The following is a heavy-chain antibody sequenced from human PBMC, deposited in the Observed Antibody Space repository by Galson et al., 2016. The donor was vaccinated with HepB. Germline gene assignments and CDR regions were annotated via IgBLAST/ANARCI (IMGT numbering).Heavy chain of an antibody. CDR3: ARVGRLDFWSGYYVPPFDY. CDR1: GGSFSSGDYY. CDR2: ISYSGSA. V-gene: IGHV4-31*03. Sequence: TLSLTCTVSGGSFSSGDYYWSWIRQLPGKGLEWIGFISYSGSAHYNPSLKSRLTISVDTSKNHFSLQLSSVTAADTAVYYCARVGRLDFWSGYYVPPFDYWGQGTLVTVSS. J-gene: IGHJ4*02. D-gene: IGHD3-3*01.